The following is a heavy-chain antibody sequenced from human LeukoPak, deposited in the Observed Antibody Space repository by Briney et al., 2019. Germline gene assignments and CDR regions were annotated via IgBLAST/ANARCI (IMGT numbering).Heavy chain of an antibody. CDR3: ARASTITVRPGGYYHYYMDV. Sequence: GGSLRLSCAASGFTFSYYSMDWVRQAPGKGLEWVSYISSSSSTIYYAYSVKGRFTITRDKAKNSQFLQIKRLRDEDKAVYYCARASTITVRPGGYYHYYMDVWGKGTTVTVSS. J-gene: IGHJ6*03. CDR2: ISSSSSTI. V-gene: IGHV3-48*02. CDR1: GFTFSYYS. D-gene: IGHD6-6*01.